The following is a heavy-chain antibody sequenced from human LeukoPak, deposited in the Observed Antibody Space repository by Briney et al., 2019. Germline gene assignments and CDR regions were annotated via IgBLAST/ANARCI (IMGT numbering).Heavy chain of an antibody. J-gene: IGHJ4*02. CDR2: VHLSGAT. V-gene: IGHV4-4*02. D-gene: IGHD1-26*01. CDR1: GGSITTTNW. Sequence: SETLSLTCAVSGGSITTTNWWSWVRQPPGKGLEWIGEVHLSGATNYNLSLGSRVSMSIDKSKNHLSLEVTSVTAADTAIYYCTRESGAFSPFGFWGQGTLVTVSS. CDR3: TRESGAFSPFGF.